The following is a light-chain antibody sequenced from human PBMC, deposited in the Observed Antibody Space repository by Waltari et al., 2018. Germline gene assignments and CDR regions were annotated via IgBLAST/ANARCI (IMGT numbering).Light chain of an antibody. J-gene: IGKJ5*01. V-gene: IGKV3-20*01. CDR3: QQYGSSPAT. CDR2: GAS. Sequence: ELVLTQSTGTLSLSPGDRATLSCRASQSVSGSYLAWYQQKPGQAPRILIYGASYRATGIPDRFSGSGSGTDFTLTISRLEPEDFAVFYCQQYGSSPATFGQGTRLEIK. CDR1: QSVSGSY.